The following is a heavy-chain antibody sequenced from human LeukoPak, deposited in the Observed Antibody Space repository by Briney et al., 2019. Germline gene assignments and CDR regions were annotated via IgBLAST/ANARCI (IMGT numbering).Heavy chain of an antibody. Sequence: ASVKVSCKASGYTFTSNYIHWVRQAPGQGLEWMGMIYPRGGSTSYAQKFQGRVTVTRHTSTSTVHMELSGLRSEGTAVYYCARDQDAFDYWGQGTLVTVSS. D-gene: IGHD5-24*01. V-gene: IGHV1-46*01. CDR2: IYPRGGST. CDR1: GYTFTSNY. CDR3: ARDQDAFDY. J-gene: IGHJ4*02.